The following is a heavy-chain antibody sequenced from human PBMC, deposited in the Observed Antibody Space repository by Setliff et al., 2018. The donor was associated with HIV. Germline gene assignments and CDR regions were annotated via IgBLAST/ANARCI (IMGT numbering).Heavy chain of an antibody. Sequence: PSETLSLTCTVSGGSINNYYWTWTRQPPGKGLEWIGYIYYSGSTNYNPSLKSRVTISVDTSENQFSLKLTSVTAADTAMYFCARDATSEGYMDVWGKGTTVTVSS. V-gene: IGHV4-59*12. CDR2: IYYSGST. CDR1: GGSINNYY. CDR3: ARDATSEGYMDV. J-gene: IGHJ6*03.